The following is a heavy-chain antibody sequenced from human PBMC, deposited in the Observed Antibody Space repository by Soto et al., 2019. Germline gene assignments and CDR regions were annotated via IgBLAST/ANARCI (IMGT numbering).Heavy chain of an antibody. J-gene: IGHJ4*02. Sequence: ASVKVSCKASGYTFTSYGISWVRQAPGQGLEWMGWISAYNGNTNYAQKLQGRVTMTIDTSTSTAYMELRSLRSDDTAVYYCAREGYYYALHSFDYWGQGTPVTVSS. D-gene: IGHD3-22*01. CDR1: GYTFTSYG. CDR3: AREGYYYALHSFDY. V-gene: IGHV1-18*01. CDR2: ISAYNGNT.